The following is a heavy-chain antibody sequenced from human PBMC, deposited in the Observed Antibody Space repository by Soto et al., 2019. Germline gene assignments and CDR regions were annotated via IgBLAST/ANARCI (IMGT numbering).Heavy chain of an antibody. D-gene: IGHD3-10*01. Sequence: SETLSLTCTVSGGSISSGGYYWSWIRQHPGKGLEWIGYIYYSGSTYYNPSLKSRVTISVDTSKNQFSLKLSSVTAADTAVYYCARAIIVGYYYGSGSYHYFDYWGQGTLVTVSS. V-gene: IGHV4-31*03. CDR2: IYYSGST. CDR3: ARAIIVGYYYGSGSYHYFDY. J-gene: IGHJ4*02. CDR1: GGSISSGGYY.